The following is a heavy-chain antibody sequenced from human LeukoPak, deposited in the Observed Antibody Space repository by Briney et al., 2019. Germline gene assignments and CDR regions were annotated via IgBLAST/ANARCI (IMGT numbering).Heavy chain of an antibody. CDR2: ISYDGSNK. V-gene: IGHV3-30*01. Sequence: GGSLRLSCAASGFTFSSYAMHCVRHAPGKGLEGGSDISYDGSNKYYAHSVKGRFTISRDNSKNTLYLQMNSLRAEDTAVYSCARDEDYDSSGYRFDYWGQGTLVTASS. CDR1: GFTFSSYA. CDR3: ARDEDYDSSGYRFDY. D-gene: IGHD3-22*01. J-gene: IGHJ4*02.